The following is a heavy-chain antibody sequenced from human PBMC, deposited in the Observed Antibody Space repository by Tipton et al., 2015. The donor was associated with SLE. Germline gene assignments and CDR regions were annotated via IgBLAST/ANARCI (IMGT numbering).Heavy chain of an antibody. V-gene: IGHV3-9*01. Sequence: SLRLSCAASGFTFSNYWMNWVRQAPGKGLEWVSGISWDGNRIEYADSVKGRFIISRDKAKNSSYLQMNSLRVEDTAIYYCAKGAYRYSYGLLDCRGQGTPVTVSA. J-gene: IGHJ4*02. CDR2: ISWDGNRI. CDR3: AKGAYRYSYGLLDC. D-gene: IGHD5-18*01. CDR1: GFTFSNYW.